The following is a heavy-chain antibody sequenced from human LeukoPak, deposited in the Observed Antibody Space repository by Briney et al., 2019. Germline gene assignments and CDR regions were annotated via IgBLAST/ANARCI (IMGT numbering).Heavy chain of an antibody. CDR1: GGSISSGGYY. J-gene: IGHJ4*02. V-gene: IGHV4-30-2*01. Sequence: PSETLSLTCTVSGGSISSGGYYWSWIRQPPGKGLEWIGYIYHSGSTYYNPSLKSRVTISVDRSKNQFSLKLSSVTAADTAVYYCAREGGSYGYNGSFDYWGQGTLVTVSS. D-gene: IGHD5-18*01. CDR2: IYHSGST. CDR3: AREGGSYGYNGSFDY.